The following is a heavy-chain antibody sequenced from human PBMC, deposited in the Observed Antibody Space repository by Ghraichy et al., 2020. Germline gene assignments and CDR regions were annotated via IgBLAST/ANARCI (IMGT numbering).Heavy chain of an antibody. J-gene: IGHJ4*02. V-gene: IGHV2-5*01. D-gene: IGHD6-6*01. Sequence: SGPTLVKPTQTLTLTCTFSGFSLSTSGVGVGWIRQTPGKALKWLALIYWNDDKRYSPSLKSRLTITKDTSKNQVVLTMTNMNPVDTATYYCAHSPLIAARVWGARRYYFDYWGQGPLVTVSP. CDR2: IYWNDDK. CDR3: AHSPLIAARVWGARRYYFDY. CDR1: GFSLSTSGVG.